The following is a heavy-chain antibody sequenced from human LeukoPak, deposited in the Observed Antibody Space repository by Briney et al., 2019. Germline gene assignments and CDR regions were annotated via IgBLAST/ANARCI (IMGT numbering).Heavy chain of an antibody. Sequence: PGRSLRLSCAASGFTFSSYAMHWVRQAPGKGLEWVTIISYDGSNKYYADSVKGRFTISRDNSKNTLYLQMNSLRAEDTAVYYCARWFNYYDSGGYHWGQGTLVTVSS. V-gene: IGHV3-30-3*01. CDR2: ISYDGSNK. J-gene: IGHJ4*02. CDR3: ARWFNYYDSGGYH. CDR1: GFTFSSYA. D-gene: IGHD3-22*01.